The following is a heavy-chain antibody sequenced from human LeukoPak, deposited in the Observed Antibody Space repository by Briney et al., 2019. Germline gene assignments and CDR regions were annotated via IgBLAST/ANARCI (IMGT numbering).Heavy chain of an antibody. CDR1: VDSFSSHY. CDR3: ARDLVTVTKGFDI. Sequence: SETLSLTCAVSVDSFSSHYWTWIRQPPGKGLEWIGYISYIGSTNYNPSLKSRVTISIDTSKNQFSLKLTSVTAADTAVYYCARDLVTVTKGFDIWGQGTMVSVSS. V-gene: IGHV4-59*11. J-gene: IGHJ3*02. D-gene: IGHD4-17*01. CDR2: ISYIGST.